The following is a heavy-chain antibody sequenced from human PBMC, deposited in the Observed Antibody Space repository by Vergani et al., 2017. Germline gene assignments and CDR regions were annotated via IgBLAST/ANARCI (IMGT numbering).Heavy chain of an antibody. CDR1: GYSFTSYW. CDR3: ATTTGLRAYYDILALDY. Sequence: EVQLVQSGAEVKKPGESLKISCKGSGYSFTSYWIGWVRQMPWKGLEWMGIIYPGDSDTRYRPSFQGQVTISADKSISTAYLQWSSLKASDTAMYYCATTTGLRAYYDILALDYWGQGTLVTVSS. V-gene: IGHV5-51*01. D-gene: IGHD3-9*01. CDR2: IYPGDSDT. J-gene: IGHJ4*02.